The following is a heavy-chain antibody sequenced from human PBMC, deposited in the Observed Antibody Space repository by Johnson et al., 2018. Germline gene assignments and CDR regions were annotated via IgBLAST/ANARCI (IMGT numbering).Heavy chain of an antibody. Sequence: QVQLVESGGGVVQXGRSLRLSCAASGFTFSSYAMHWVRQAPGKGLEWVAVISYDGSNKYYADSVKGRFTISRENSKNTRYLKMNSLRAEDTAVYYSARPHPPGFYYYYMDVWGKGTTVTVSS. J-gene: IGHJ6*03. D-gene: IGHD5-12*01. CDR1: GFTFSSYA. CDR2: ISYDGSNK. V-gene: IGHV3-30-3*01. CDR3: ARPHPPGFYYYYMDV.